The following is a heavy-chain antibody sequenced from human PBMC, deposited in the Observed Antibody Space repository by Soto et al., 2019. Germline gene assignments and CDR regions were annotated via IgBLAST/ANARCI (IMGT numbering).Heavy chain of an antibody. Sequence: QVQLVGSGGGVVQPGRSLRLSCAASGFTFSSYAMHWVRQAPGKGLEWVAVISYDGSNKYYADSVKGRFTISRDNSKNTLYLQMNSLRAEDTAVYYCARDKFWVGRPTSRYYYYGMDVWGQGTTVTASS. CDR3: ARDKFWVGRPTSRYYYYGMDV. CDR1: GFTFSSYA. D-gene: IGHD3-16*01. J-gene: IGHJ6*02. CDR2: ISYDGSNK. V-gene: IGHV3-30-3*01.